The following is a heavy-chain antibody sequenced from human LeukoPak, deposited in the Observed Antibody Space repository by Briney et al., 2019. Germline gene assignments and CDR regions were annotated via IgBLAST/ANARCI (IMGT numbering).Heavy chain of an antibody. D-gene: IGHD3-10*01. CDR1: GFSFSSSG. V-gene: IGHV3-30*18. Sequence: PGRSLRLSCAASGFSFSSSGVHWVRQAPGKGLEWVAVISFDGFDTHYAESVKGRFTISRDNSKNTLYLQMNSLRPEDSAVYYCAKDRYYGSGRNYYYYYMDVWGEGTTVTVS. J-gene: IGHJ6*03. CDR2: ISFDGFDT. CDR3: AKDRYYGSGRNYYYYYMDV.